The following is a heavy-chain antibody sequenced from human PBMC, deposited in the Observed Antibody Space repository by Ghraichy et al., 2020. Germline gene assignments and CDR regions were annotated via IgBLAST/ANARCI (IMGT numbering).Heavy chain of an antibody. CDR2: MNPNSGNT. J-gene: IGHJ4*02. D-gene: IGHD3-22*01. V-gene: IGHV1-8*03. CDR1: GYTFTSYD. CDR3: ARRLDSSGYYFGYYFDY. Sequence: ASVKVSCKASGYTFTSYDINWVRQATGQGLEWMGWMNPNSGNTGYAQKFQGRVTITRNTSISTAYMELSSLRSEDTAVYYCARRLDSSGYYFGYYFDYWGQGTLVTVSS.